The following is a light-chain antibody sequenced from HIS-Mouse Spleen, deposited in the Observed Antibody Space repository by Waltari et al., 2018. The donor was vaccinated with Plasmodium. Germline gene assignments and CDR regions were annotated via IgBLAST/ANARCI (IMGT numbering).Light chain of an antibody. Sequence: QSVLTQPPSASGTPGQRVTISCSGSSSNIGSNYVYCYQQLPGPAPKLLIYRNNQRPSGVPDRFSGSKSGTSASLAISGLRSEDEADYYCAAWDDSLSGYVFGTGTKVTVL. CDR3: AAWDDSLSGYV. CDR1: SSNIGSNY. CDR2: RNN. J-gene: IGLJ1*01. V-gene: IGLV1-47*01.